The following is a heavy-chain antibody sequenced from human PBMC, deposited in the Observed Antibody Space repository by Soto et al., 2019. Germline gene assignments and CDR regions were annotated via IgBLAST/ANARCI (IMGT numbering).Heavy chain of an antibody. J-gene: IGHJ4*02. D-gene: IGHD5-12*01. CDR1: GGSFIDYY. Sequence: PSETLSLTCAVYGGSFIDYYWSWIRQPPGKGLEWIGEINHGGSTNYNPSLKSQVTISLDTSKNQFSLKLSSVTAADTAVYHCARGPRWLRNIDYWGQGTLITVSS. V-gene: IGHV4-34*01. CDR2: INHGGST. CDR3: ARGPRWLRNIDY.